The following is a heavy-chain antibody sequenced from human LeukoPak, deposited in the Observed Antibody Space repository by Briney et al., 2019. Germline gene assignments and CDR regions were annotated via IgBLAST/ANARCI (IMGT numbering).Heavy chain of an antibody. D-gene: IGHD3-10*01. V-gene: IGHV4-61*01. CDR3: ARDFPSGAAFDY. Sequence: SETLSLTCTVSGGSFSSSSYYWTWIRQPPGKRLGYIGYIYYSGSTNYNPSFKSRVTMSVDTSKNQFSLRLSSVTAADTAVYYCARDFPSGAAFDYWGQGTLVTVSS. CDR2: IYYSGST. J-gene: IGHJ4*02. CDR1: GGSFSSSSYY.